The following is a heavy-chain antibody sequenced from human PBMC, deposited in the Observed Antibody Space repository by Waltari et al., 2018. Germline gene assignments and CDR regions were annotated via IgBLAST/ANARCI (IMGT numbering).Heavy chain of an antibody. CDR3: AKDMSAGTPGY. Sequence: EVQLVESGGGLVQPGRSLRLSCAASGFTFDAHALHWVRQAPGKGLEWVAGISWNSGSIGYADSVKGRFTISRDNAKNSLYLQMNSLRAEDTALYYCAKDMSAGTPGYWGQGTLVTVSS. V-gene: IGHV3-9*01. CDR2: ISWNSGSI. D-gene: IGHD2-15*01. J-gene: IGHJ4*02. CDR1: GFTFDAHA.